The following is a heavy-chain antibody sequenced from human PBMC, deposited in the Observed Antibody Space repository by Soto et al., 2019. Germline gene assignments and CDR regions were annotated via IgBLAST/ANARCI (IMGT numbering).Heavy chain of an antibody. CDR1: GGTFYTYT. J-gene: IGHJ4*02. CDR3: ARIPRYSFPTSDDLDS. Sequence: SVKVSCKASGGTFYTYTFSWVRQAPGQGLEWMGSITPIYPTTNYAEKFQGRLTVTADGSTNTAYMELNSLTSEDTAVYYCARIPRYSFPTSDDLDSWGQGTLGTVSS. V-gene: IGHV1-69*13. CDR2: ITPIYPTT. D-gene: IGHD5-18*01.